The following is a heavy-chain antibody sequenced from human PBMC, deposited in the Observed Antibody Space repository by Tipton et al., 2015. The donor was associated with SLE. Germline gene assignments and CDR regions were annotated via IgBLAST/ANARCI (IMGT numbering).Heavy chain of an antibody. V-gene: IGHV3-23*01. Sequence: SLRLSCAASGFTFSSYAMSWVRQAPGKGLEWVSVVSGSGAKIYYADSVKGRFTISRDNSKNTLFLEMDSLTAEDTAVYFCAKGDGYSSNWYYLDHWGQGTLVTVSS. CDR1: GFTFSSYA. CDR3: AKGDGYSSNWYYLDH. D-gene: IGHD6-13*01. J-gene: IGHJ5*02. CDR2: VSGSGAKI.